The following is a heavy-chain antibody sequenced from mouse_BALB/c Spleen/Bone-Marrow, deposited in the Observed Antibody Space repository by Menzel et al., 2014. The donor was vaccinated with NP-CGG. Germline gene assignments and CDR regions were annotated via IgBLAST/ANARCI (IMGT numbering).Heavy chain of an antibody. V-gene: IGHV2-2*02. D-gene: IGHD2-3*01. CDR2: IWSGGNT. Sequence: VQLQQSGPGLVQPSQSLSITCTVSGFSLTSYGVHWVRQSPGKGLERLGVIWSGGNTDYNAAFISRLSISKDNSKSQVFFKMNSLQANDTAIYYCARNLGDGYSFAYWGQGTLVTVSA. CDR3: ARNLGDGYSFAY. CDR1: GFSLTSYG. J-gene: IGHJ3*01.